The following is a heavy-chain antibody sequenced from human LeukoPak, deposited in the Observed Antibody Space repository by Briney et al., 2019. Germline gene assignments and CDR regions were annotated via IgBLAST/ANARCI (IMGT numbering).Heavy chain of an antibody. J-gene: IGHJ4*02. CDR2: ISGSGGST. Sequence: GGSLRLSCAASGFTFDDYAMHWFRQAPGKGLEWVSAISGSGGSTYYADSVKGRFTISRDNSKNTLYLQMNTLRAEDTAVYYCARDSGERGSGSYLIAYWGQGTLVTVSS. CDR3: ARDSGERGSGSYLIAY. D-gene: IGHD3-10*01. CDR1: GFTFDDYA. V-gene: IGHV3-23*01.